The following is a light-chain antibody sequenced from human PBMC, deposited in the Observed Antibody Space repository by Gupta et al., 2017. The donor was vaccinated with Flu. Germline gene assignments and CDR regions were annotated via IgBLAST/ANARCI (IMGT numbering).Light chain of an antibody. CDR1: DSNVGNNY. Sequence: QSVLTQPPSVSAAPGQKVTISCSGGDSNVGNNYVSWYQQFPGTAPRLLIYENHKRHSGRPARFSASKSGTSATVAITGLPPGDEADYYCGTWESGRNVNVLLGGGTRRTVL. CDR2: ENH. V-gene: IGLV1-51*02. CDR3: GTWESGRNVNVL. J-gene: IGLJ2*01.